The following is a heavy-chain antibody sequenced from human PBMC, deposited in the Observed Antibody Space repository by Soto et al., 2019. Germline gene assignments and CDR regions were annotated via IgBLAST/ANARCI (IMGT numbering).Heavy chain of an antibody. Sequence: SDTLSLTCTVSGASLSGDYWSWIRQPPGKGLEWIGYVYYSGSSNYNPSFKSRLTMSVDTSKNQFSLRLASVTAADTAVYYCARSLSSAWAHFDFWGQGTLVTVSS. CDR2: VYYSGSS. D-gene: IGHD3-22*01. CDR1: GASLSGDY. J-gene: IGHJ4*02. V-gene: IGHV4-59*07. CDR3: ARSLSSAWAHFDF.